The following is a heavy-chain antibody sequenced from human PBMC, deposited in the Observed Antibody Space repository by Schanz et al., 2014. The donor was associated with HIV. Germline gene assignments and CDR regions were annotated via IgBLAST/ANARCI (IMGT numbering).Heavy chain of an antibody. CDR3: GRGTRYERDYVGPRSDGMDV. CDR1: GGSFRGFY. CDR2: INHSGNT. D-gene: IGHD4-17*01. Sequence: QVLLHQWGAGLLKPSETLSLTCAVYGGSFRGFYWNWIRQAPGKGLEWIGEINHSGNTYKKPSLKSRVTISVDPSKTQFSLNLTSVTAADTAVYFCGRGTRYERDYVGPRSDGMDVWGQGTTVTVSS. V-gene: IGHV4-34*01. J-gene: IGHJ6*02.